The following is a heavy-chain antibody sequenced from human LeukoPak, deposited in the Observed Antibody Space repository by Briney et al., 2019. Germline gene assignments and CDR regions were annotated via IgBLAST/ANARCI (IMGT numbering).Heavy chain of an antibody. Sequence: SVKVSCKASGGTFSSYAISWVRQAPGQGLEWMGGIIPIFGTANYAQKFQGRVTITADESTSTAYMELSSLRSEDTAVYYCARDLGMVATITEYSDYGMDVWGKGTTVTVSS. V-gene: IGHV1-69*13. CDR2: IIPIFGTA. CDR3: ARDLGMVATITEYSDYGMDV. D-gene: IGHD5-12*01. J-gene: IGHJ6*04. CDR1: GGTFSSYA.